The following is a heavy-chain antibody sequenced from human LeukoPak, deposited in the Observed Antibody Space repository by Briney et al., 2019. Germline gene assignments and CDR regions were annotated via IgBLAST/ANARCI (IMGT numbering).Heavy chain of an antibody. CDR3: ARGGIQLWFLVDY. J-gene: IGHJ4*02. D-gene: IGHD5-18*01. V-gene: IGHV1-2*02. Sequence: ASVNVSCKASGYTLTGYFMHWVRQAPGQGLEWMGWINPNSGGTNYAQKFQGRVTMTRDTSISTAYMELSSLRSDDTAVYYCARGGIQLWFLVDYWGQGTLVTVSS. CDR2: INPNSGGT. CDR1: GYTLTGYF.